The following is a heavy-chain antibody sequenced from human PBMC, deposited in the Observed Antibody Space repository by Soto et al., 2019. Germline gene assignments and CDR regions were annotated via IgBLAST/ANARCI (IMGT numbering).Heavy chain of an antibody. CDR1: GFTFSSYA. Sequence: EVQLLESGGGLVQPGGSLRLSCAASGFTFSSYAMSWVRQAPGKGLEWVSAISGSGGSTYYADSVKGRFTISRDNSKNTLYLQMNRLRADDTAVYYCAKDRYSLAAAHDFDYWGQGTLVTVSS. D-gene: IGHD6-13*01. CDR3: AKDRYSLAAAHDFDY. CDR2: ISGSGGST. V-gene: IGHV3-23*01. J-gene: IGHJ4*02.